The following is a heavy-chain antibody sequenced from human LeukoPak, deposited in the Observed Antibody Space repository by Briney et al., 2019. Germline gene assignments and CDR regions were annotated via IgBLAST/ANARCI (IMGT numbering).Heavy chain of an antibody. J-gene: IGHJ3*01. Sequence: GESLKISCKGSGLSFSGYWIAWVRQMPGKGLEWMGVIYPRDSDTRYSPPFQGQVTISADKSINTAYLQWSSLNSSDSAMYYCARRLVAQKWFPLWGQGTMVTVSS. CDR2: IYPRDSDT. CDR1: GLSFSGYW. D-gene: IGHD3-22*01. CDR3: ARRLVAQKWFPL. V-gene: IGHV5-51*01.